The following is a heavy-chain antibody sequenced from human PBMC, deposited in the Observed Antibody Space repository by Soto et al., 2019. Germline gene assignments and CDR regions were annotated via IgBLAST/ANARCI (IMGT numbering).Heavy chain of an antibody. D-gene: IGHD2-15*01. CDR3: ARDLGGWPDY. Sequence: ASVKVSCKASGYIFTSYYIHWVRQAPGQGLEWMGIINPSGGDTTYAQKFQGRVTMTRDTSTSTVYMELSSLRSEDTAVYYCARDLGGWPDYWGQGTLVTVSS. J-gene: IGHJ4*02. V-gene: IGHV1-46*01. CDR2: INPSGGDT. CDR1: GYIFTSYY.